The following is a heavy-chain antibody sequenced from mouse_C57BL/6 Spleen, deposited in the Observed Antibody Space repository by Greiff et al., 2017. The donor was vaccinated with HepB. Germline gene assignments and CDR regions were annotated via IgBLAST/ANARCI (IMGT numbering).Heavy chain of an antibody. CDR2: IYPGSGST. J-gene: IGHJ1*03. V-gene: IGHV1-55*01. CDR1: GYTFTSYW. CDR3: ARRPPYYGSSYGYFDV. Sequence: QVQLQQPGAELVKPGASVKMSCKASGYTFTSYWITWVKQRPGQGLEWIGDIYPGSGSTNYNEKFKSKATLTVDTSSSTAYMQLSSLTSEDSAVYYCARRPPYYGSSYGYFDVWGTGTTVTVSS. D-gene: IGHD1-1*01.